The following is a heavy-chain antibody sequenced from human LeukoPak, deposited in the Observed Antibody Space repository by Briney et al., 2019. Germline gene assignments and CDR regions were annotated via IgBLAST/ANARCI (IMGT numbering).Heavy chain of an antibody. J-gene: IGHJ4*02. Sequence: GGSLRLSCAPSGFTFSRYGIYWVRQAPGKGLEWVSGITGSGEITYYADSVKGRFTISRDNFKNTLFLQMNSLRAQDTAVYYFARRVVIVRAGTGFDYWGQGTLVTVSS. CDR2: ITGSGEIT. D-gene: IGHD6-13*01. CDR1: GFTFSRYG. V-gene: IGHV3-23*01. CDR3: ARRVVIVRAGTGFDY.